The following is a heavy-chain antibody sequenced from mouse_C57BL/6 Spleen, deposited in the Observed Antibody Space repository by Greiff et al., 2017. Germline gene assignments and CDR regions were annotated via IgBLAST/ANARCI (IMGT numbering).Heavy chain of an antibody. CDR3: ARRDYGSSNY. CDR2: IYPSDSET. J-gene: IGHJ2*01. Sequence: QVQLQQSGAELVRPGSSVKLSCKASGYTFTSYWMDWVKQRPGQGLEWIGNIYPSDSETHYNQKFKDKATLTVDKSSSTAYMQLSSLTSEDSAVYYCARRDYGSSNYWGQGTTLTVSS. D-gene: IGHD1-1*01. V-gene: IGHV1-61*01. CDR1: GYTFTSYW.